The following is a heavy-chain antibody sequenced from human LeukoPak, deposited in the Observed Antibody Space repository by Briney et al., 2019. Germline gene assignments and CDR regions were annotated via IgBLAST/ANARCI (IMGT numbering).Heavy chain of an antibody. D-gene: IGHD3-3*02. Sequence: PGGSLRLSCAASGFTFSDYYVSWIRQAPGKGLEWVSYISSSGSTIYYADSVKGRFTISRDNAKNSLYLQMNSLRAEDTAVYYCARDHFWSGYSPLDYWGQGTLVTVSS. V-gene: IGHV3-11*01. CDR3: ARDHFWSGYSPLDY. CDR2: ISSSGSTI. J-gene: IGHJ4*02. CDR1: GFTFSDYY.